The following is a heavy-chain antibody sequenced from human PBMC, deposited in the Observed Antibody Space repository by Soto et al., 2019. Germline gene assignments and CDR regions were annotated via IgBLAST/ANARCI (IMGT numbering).Heavy chain of an antibody. CDR3: ALTAGPHY. CDR2: INPSGGST. CDR1: GYTFTSYY. J-gene: IGHJ4*02. V-gene: IGHV1-46*03. Sequence: QVQLVQSGAEVKKPGASVKVSCKASGYTFTSYYMHWVRQAPGQGLEWMGIINPSGGSTSYAQKSXGXVXXTRDTSTSTVYMELSSLRSEDTAVYYCALTAGPHYWGQGTLVTVSS.